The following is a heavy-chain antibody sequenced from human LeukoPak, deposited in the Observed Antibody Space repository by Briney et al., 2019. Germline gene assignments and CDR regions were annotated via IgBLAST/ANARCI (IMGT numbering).Heavy chain of an antibody. J-gene: IGHJ6*03. CDR2: IYSGGST. CDR3: AKGGGYEVQYYYYYLDV. CDR1: GFTVSSNY. D-gene: IGHD5-12*01. Sequence: GGSLRLSCAASGFTVSSNYMSWVRQAPGKGLEWVSIIYSGGSTFYADSVKGRFTISRDNSKNTLYLQMKSLRAEDTAVYYCAKGGGYEVQYYYYYLDVWGKGTTVTISS. V-gene: IGHV3-53*05.